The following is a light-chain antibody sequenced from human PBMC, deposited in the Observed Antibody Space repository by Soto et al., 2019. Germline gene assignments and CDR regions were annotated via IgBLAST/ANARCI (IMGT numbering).Light chain of an antibody. V-gene: IGLV4-69*01. CDR1: SGHSSYA. J-gene: IGLJ1*01. CDR3: QTWGTGIRV. CDR2: LNSDGSH. Sequence: QLVLTQSPSASASLGASVKLTRTLSSGHSSYAIAWHQQQPEKGPRYLMKLNSDGSHSKGDGIPDRFSGSSSGAERYLTISSLQSEDEADYYCQTWGTGIRVFGTGTKLTVL.